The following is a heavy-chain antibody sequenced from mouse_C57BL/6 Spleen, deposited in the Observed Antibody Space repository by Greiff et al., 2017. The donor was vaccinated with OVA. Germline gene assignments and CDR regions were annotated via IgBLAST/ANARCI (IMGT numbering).Heavy chain of an antibody. D-gene: IGHD3-3*01. Sequence: EVHLVESGGGLVQPGGSLKLSCAASGFTFSDYYMYWVRQTPEKRLEWVAYISNGGGSTYYPDTVKGRFTISRDNAKNTLYLQMSRLKSEDTAMYYCAREKFGGPFAYWGQGTLVTVSA. J-gene: IGHJ3*01. V-gene: IGHV5-12*01. CDR2: ISNGGGST. CDR1: GFTFSDYY. CDR3: AREKFGGPFAY.